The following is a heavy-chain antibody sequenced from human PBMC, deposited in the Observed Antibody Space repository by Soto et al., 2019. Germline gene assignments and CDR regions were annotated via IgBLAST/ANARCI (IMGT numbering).Heavy chain of an antibody. J-gene: IGHJ3*02. CDR3: ARAGMLSGYDYAFDI. V-gene: IGHV3-48*01. Sequence: GGSLRLSCASSGFTFSSYSMNWVRQAPGKGLEWVSYISSSSSTIYYADSVKGRFTISRDNAKNSLYLQMNSLRAEDTAVYYCARAGMLSGYDYAFDIWGQGTMVTVSS. D-gene: IGHD5-12*01. CDR1: GFTFSSYS. CDR2: ISSSSSTI.